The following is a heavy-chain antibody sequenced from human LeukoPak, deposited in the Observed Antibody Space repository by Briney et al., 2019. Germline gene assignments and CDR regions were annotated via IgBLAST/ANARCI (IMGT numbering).Heavy chain of an antibody. CDR1: GFTFNSYS. CDR3: ARGWNDYGDVRDAFDI. D-gene: IGHD4-17*01. J-gene: IGHJ3*02. Sequence: SGGSLRLSCAASGFTFNSYSMNRVRQAPGKGLEWVSSISSSSSYIYYADSVKGRFTISRDNAENSLYLQMNSLRAEDTAVYYCARGWNDYGDVRDAFDIWGQGTMVTVSS. V-gene: IGHV3-21*01. CDR2: ISSSSSYI.